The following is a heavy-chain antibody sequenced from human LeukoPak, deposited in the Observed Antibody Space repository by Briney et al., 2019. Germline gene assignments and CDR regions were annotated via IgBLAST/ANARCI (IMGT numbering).Heavy chain of an antibody. J-gene: IGHJ4*02. CDR1: GGSISSSSYY. CDR2: IYYSGST. Sequence: SETLSLTCTASGGSISSSSYYWGWIRQPPGKGLEWIGSIYYSGSTYYNPSLKSRVTISVDTSKNQFSLKLSSVTAADTAVYYCARLADGDYRPFDYWGQGTLVTVSS. CDR3: ARLADGDYRPFDY. V-gene: IGHV4-39*01. D-gene: IGHD4-17*01.